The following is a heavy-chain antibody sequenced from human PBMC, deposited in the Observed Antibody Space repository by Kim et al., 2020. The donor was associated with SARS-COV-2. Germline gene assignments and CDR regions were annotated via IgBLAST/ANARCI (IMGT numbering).Heavy chain of an antibody. V-gene: IGHV3-33*08. J-gene: IGHJ3*02. D-gene: IGHD4-17*01. CDR3: ARDPPGTVTDDAFDI. CDR2: IWYDVTNK. CDR1: GFTFSNYG. Sequence: GGSLRLSCAASGFTFSNYGMHWVRQAPGKGLEWVAVIWYDVTNKYYADSVKGRFTISRDNSKNTLYLQMNSLRAEDTAVYYCARDPPGTVTDDAFDIWGQGTMVTVSS.